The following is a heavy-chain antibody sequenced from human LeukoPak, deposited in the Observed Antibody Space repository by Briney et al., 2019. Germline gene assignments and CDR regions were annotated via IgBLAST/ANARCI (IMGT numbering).Heavy chain of an antibody. V-gene: IGHV3-21*01. Sequence: PGGSLRLSCAPSGFTFRSYAMNWVRQAPGKGLEWVSSISSSSSYIYYADSVKGRFTISRDNAKNSLYLQMNSLRAEDTAVYYCARAYPKPERLPNYVDCCRQGTLVTVSS. CDR2: ISSSSSYI. D-gene: IGHD1-1*01. J-gene: IGHJ4*02. CDR1: GFTFRSYA. CDR3: ARAYPKPERLPNYVDC.